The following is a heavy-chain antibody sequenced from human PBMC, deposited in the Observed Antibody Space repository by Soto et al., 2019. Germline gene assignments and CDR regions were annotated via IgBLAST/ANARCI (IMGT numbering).Heavy chain of an antibody. CDR1: GYTFTSYG. CDR2: ISAYNGNT. V-gene: IGHV1-18*04. CDR3: ARGIAAAGPFYYYYGMDV. J-gene: IGHJ6*02. Sequence: ASVKVSCKASGYTFTSYGISWVRQAPGQGLEWMGWISAYNGNTNYAQKLQGRVTMTTDTSTSTAYMELGSLRSDDTAVYYCARGIAAAGPFYYYYGMDVWGQGTTVTASS. D-gene: IGHD6-13*01.